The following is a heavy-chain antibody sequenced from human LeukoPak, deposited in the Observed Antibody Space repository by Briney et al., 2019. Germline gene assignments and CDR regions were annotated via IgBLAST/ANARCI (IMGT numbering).Heavy chain of an antibody. CDR1: GFTFSSYG. J-gene: IGHJ2*01. V-gene: IGHV3-33*01. CDR3: ARARWLQALGYFDL. CDR2: IWYDGSNK. D-gene: IGHD5-12*01. Sequence: GRSLRLSCAASGFTFSSYGMHWVRQAPGKGLEWVAVIWYDGSNKYYADSVKGRFTISRDNSKNTLYLQMNSLRAEDTAVYYCARARWLQALGYFDLWGRGTLVTVSS.